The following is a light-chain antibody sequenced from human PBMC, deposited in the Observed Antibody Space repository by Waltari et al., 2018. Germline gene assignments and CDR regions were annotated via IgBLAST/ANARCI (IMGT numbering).Light chain of an antibody. CDR1: SSNIGSNY. CDR2: TNN. J-gene: IGLJ2*01. V-gene: IGLV1-47*02. Sequence: QSVLTQPPSASGTPGQRVTISCSGISSNIGSNYVYWYQQLPGTAPKLLIYTNNQRPSGVPDRFSDSKSGTSASLVISGLRSEDEADYYCAAWDDSLSAMVFGGGTKLTVL. CDR3: AAWDDSLSAMV.